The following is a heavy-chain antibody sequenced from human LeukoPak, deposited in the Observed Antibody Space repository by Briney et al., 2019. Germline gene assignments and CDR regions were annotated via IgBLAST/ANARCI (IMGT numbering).Heavy chain of an antibody. CDR2: IYWNDDK. Sequence: SGPTLVKPTQTLTLTCTFSGFSLSTSGVGVGWIRQPPGKALDWLALIYWNDDKRYSPSLKSRLTITKDTSKNQVVLTMTNMDPVDTATYYCAHRRGSSDAFDIWGQGTMVTVSS. CDR1: GFSLSTSGVG. J-gene: IGHJ3*02. V-gene: IGHV2-5*01. D-gene: IGHD2-15*01. CDR3: AHRRGSSDAFDI.